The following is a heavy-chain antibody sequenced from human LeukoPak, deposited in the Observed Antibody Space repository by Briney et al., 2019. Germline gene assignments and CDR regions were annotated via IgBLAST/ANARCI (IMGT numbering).Heavy chain of an antibody. J-gene: IGHJ4*02. CDR3: VSNWGRGDLYFDY. D-gene: IGHD7-27*01. CDR1: GFTFSSYA. V-gene: IGHV4-59*01. CDR2: IYYSGST. Sequence: GSLRLSCAASGFTFSSYAMSWVRQAPGKGLEWIGYIYYSGSTNYNPSLKSRVTISVDTSKNQFSLKLSSVTAADTAVYYCVSNWGRGDLYFDYWGQGTLVTVSS.